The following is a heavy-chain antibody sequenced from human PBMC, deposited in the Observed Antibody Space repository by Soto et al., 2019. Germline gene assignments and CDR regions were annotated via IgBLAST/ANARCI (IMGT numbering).Heavy chain of an antibody. CDR2: ISSSSSYT. J-gene: IGHJ3*02. V-gene: IGHV3-11*05. Sequence: GGSLRLSCAASGFTFSDYYMSWIRQAPGKGLEWVSYISSSSSYTNYADSVKGRFTISRDNAKNSLYLQMNSLRAEDTAVYYCARDTNRYCSGGSCYLDAFDIWGQGTMVTVSS. CDR3: ARDTNRYCSGGSCYLDAFDI. D-gene: IGHD2-15*01. CDR1: GFTFSDYY.